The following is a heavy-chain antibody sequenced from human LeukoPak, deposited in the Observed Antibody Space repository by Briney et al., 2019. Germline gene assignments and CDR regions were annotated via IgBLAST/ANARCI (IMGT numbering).Heavy chain of an antibody. J-gene: IGHJ4*02. CDR1: GYSISSGYY. CDR3: AGSRRLVPADY. CDR2: ICHSGST. V-gene: IGHV4-38-2*01. Sequence: SETLSLTCAVSGYSISSGYYWGWIRQPPGKGLEWIGSICHSGSTYYNPSLKSRVTISVDTSKNQFSLKLSSVTAADTAVYYCAGSRRLVPADYWGQGTLVTVSS. D-gene: IGHD6-19*01.